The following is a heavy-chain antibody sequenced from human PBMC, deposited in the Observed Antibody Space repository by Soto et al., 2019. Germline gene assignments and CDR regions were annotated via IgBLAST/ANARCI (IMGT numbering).Heavy chain of an antibody. D-gene: IGHD3-22*01. J-gene: IGHJ6*02. CDR1: GGTFSSLD. CDR2: IIPISETT. CDR3: ARALLSHSYDSGGYDSYFRAMDV. Sequence: QVQLVQSGAEVKKPGSSVKVSCKASGGTFSSLDINWVRQAPGQGLEWMGGIIPISETTNYAQIFQGRVSIVADKSTSTAYMVLSRLRSEDTAVYYCARALLSHSYDSGGYDSYFRAMDVWGQGTPVTVSS. V-gene: IGHV1-69*06.